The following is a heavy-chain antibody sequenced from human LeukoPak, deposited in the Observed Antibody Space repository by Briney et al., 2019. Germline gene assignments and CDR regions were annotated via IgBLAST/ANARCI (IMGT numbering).Heavy chain of an antibody. CDR1: GYTFTSYD. CDR2: MNPNSGNT. CDR3: ARGLGLFASMYYYDSSRGAFDI. D-gene: IGHD3-22*01. J-gene: IGHJ3*02. Sequence: ASVKVSCKASGYTFTSYDINWVRQATGQGLEWMGWMNPNSGNTGYAQKFQGRVTITRNTSISTAYMELSSLRSEDTAVYYCARGLGLFASMYYYDSSRGAFDIWGQGTMVTVSS. V-gene: IGHV1-8*03.